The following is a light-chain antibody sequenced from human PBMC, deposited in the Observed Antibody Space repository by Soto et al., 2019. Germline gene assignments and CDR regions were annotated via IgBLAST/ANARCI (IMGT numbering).Light chain of an antibody. J-gene: IGKJ4*02. V-gene: IGKV3-15*01. CDR2: GAS. CDR3: QQYIQWPVT. CDR1: QSVTSN. Sequence: EIVMTQSPATLSVSPGERVTFSCRASQSVTSNLAWYQHKPGQAPRLLISGASTAATGIPARFSGSGSGTEFTLTINSQQSEDYAIYYCQQYIQWPVTFGGGTKVEIK.